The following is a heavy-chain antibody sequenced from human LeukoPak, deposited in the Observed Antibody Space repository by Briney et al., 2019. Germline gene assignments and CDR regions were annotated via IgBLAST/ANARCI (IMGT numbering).Heavy chain of an antibody. CDR3: ARDAWGYDSAAFDI. Sequence: SETLSLTCAVYGGSFSGYYWSWIRQPPGKGLEWIGYIYYSGSTYYNPSLKSRVTISVDTSKNQFSLKLSSVTAADTAVYYCARDAWGYDSAAFDIWGQGTMVTVSS. V-gene: IGHV4-34*09. CDR2: IYYSGST. J-gene: IGHJ3*02. D-gene: IGHD3-22*01. CDR1: GGSFSGYY.